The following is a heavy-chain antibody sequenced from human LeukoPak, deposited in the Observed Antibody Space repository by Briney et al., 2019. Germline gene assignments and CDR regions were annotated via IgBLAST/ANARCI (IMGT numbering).Heavy chain of an antibody. CDR2: ISYDGSNK. CDR3: ARDEAAMGSFDY. Sequence: GGSLRLSCAASGFTFSTYGMHWVRQAPGKGLEWVAVISYDGSNKFYADSVKGRFTISRDNSKNTLYLQMNSLRAEDTAVYYCARDEAAMGSFDYWGQGTLVTVSS. V-gene: IGHV3-30*03. D-gene: IGHD5-18*01. CDR1: GFTFSTYG. J-gene: IGHJ4*02.